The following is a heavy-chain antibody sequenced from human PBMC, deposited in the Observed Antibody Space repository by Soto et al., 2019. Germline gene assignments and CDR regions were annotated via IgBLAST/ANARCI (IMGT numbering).Heavy chain of an antibody. V-gene: IGHV4-31*03. CDR3: ARLPSRHLVDY. CDR2: IYYSVST. CDR1: GGSISSGGYY. J-gene: IGHJ4*02. Sequence: SETLSLTCTVSGGSISSGGYYWSCIRQHPGKGLEWIGYIYYSVSTYYNPSLKSRVTVSVDTSKNQFSLNLRSVTAADTAVYYCARLPSRHLVDYWGQGTLVTVSS. D-gene: IGHD3-3*02.